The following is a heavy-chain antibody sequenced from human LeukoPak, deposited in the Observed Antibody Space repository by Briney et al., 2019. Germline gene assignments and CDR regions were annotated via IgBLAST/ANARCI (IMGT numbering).Heavy chain of an antibody. Sequence: SVKVSCKASGGTFSSYAISWVRQAPGQGLEWMGGIIPIFGTANYAQKFQGRVTITTDESTSTAYMELSSLRSEDTAVYYCASGYPDYYGSGKLRTGNDYWGQGTLVSVSS. CDR1: GGTFSSYA. CDR2: IIPIFGTA. D-gene: IGHD3-10*01. V-gene: IGHV1-69*05. J-gene: IGHJ4*02. CDR3: ASGYPDYYGSGKLRTGNDY.